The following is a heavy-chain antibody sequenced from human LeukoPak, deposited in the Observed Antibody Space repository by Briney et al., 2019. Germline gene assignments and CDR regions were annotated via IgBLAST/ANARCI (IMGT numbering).Heavy chain of an antibody. CDR3: ARYEYGDSYFDY. CDR2: ISSSGSTI. V-gene: IGHV3-11*01. J-gene: IGHJ4*02. CDR1: GFTFSDCY. D-gene: IGHD4-17*01. Sequence: GGSLRLSCAASGFTFSDCYMSWIRQAPGKGLEWVSYISSSGSTIHYADSVKGRFTISRDNAKNSLYLQMNSLRAEDTAVYYCARYEYGDSYFDYWGQGTLATVSS.